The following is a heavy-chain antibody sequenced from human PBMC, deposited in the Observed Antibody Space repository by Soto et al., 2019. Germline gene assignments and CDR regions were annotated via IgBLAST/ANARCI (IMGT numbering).Heavy chain of an antibody. D-gene: IGHD6-13*01. CDR3: ASALGSSGGDYYYGMDV. Sequence: QVQLVQSGAEVKKPGSSVKVSCKASGGTFSSYTISWVRQAPGQGLEWMGRIIPILGIANYAQKFQGRVTITADKSTSTAYMELSSLRSADTAVYYCASALGSSGGDYYYGMDVWGQGTTVTVSS. CDR1: GGTFSSYT. V-gene: IGHV1-69*02. CDR2: IIPILGIA. J-gene: IGHJ6*02.